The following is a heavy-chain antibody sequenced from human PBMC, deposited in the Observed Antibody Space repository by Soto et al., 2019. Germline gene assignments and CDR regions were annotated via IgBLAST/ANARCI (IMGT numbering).Heavy chain of an antibody. Sequence: QVKLQESGPGLVKPSGTLSLTCAVSGGSINSNRWWTWVRQAPGKGLEWIGEIHDGGTTNYNLSLKSRVTLSIDESKNQFSPDMKSVSAADTAVYYCAGQWAAGYGAFDPWGQGILVTVSS. V-gene: IGHV4-4*02. CDR2: IHDGGTT. CDR1: GGSINSNRW. D-gene: IGHD3-9*01. CDR3: AGQWAAGYGAFDP. J-gene: IGHJ5*02.